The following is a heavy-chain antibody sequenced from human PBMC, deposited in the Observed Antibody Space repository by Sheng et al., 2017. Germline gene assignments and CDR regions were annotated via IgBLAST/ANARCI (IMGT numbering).Heavy chain of an antibody. CDR3: ARGVLRSLEWCDFDQ. J-gene: IGHJ4*02. CDR2: RIIVGAP. CDR1: SGSIRSNNYY. D-gene: IGHD3-3*01. Sequence: QLQLQESSPGFVKPSETLSLTCNVSSGSIRSNNYYWAWIRQPPGRAGVDCESRIIVGAPTTTRPSRVDSPYQLARSQNQFSLKVTSVTAADTAIYYCARGVLRSLEWCDFDQWGQGSLVTVSS. V-gene: IGHV4-39*07.